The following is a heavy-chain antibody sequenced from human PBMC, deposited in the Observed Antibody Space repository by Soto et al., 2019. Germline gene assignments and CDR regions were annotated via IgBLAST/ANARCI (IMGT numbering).Heavy chain of an antibody. V-gene: IGHV3-30-3*01. CDR3: ARSCLYGSGILYFYGVDV. Sequence: QVQLVESGGGEVQPGRSLRLSCAASGFTFSAYALHWVRQAPGTGLEWVATVSYGDSNKYYADSVKGRFTISRDNSKKTLFLQMNSLKVEDTAIYYCARSCLYGSGILYFYGVDVWGQGTTVTVSS. J-gene: IGHJ6*02. D-gene: IGHD3-10*01. CDR1: GFTFSAYA. CDR2: VSYGDSNK.